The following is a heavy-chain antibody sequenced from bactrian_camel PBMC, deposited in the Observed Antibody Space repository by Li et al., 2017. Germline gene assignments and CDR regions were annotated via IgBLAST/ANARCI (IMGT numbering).Heavy chain of an antibody. Sequence: QLVESGGGSVQAGGSARLTCVGSGYINRRYSRGWFRQTPGKEREGVAAIYTAYAYGSRNYADSVKGRFTISRDNAKKTVYLQMNSLKPEDTAIYYCAATKGLPDLLRGGYLSARSYNYWGRGTQVTVS. J-gene: IGHJ4*01. CDR3: AATKGLPDLLRGGYLSARSYNY. D-gene: IGHD5*01. CDR1: GYINRRYS. V-gene: IGHV3S53*01. CDR2: IYTAYAYGSR.